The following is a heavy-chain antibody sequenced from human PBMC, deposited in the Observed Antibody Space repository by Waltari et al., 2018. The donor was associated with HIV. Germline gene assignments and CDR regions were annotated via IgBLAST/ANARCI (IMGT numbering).Heavy chain of an antibody. CDR1: GYPITSGYH. V-gene: IGHV4-38-2*01. CDR2: IFHSGSA. Sequence: QVQLQESGPGLVKPSETLSLTCGVSGYPITSGYHWGWIRQPPGRGLEWIGSIFHSGSAYYNPPLRSRVTISVDTSKNQFSLKLNSVTAADTAVYFCARSEGAQTATIFDRWGQGTLVTVSS. J-gene: IGHJ4*02. CDR3: ARSEGAQTATIFDR. D-gene: IGHD3-3*01.